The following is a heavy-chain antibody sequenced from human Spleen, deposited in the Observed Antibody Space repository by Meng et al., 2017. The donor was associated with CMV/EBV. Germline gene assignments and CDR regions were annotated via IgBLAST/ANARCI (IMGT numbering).Heavy chain of an antibody. J-gene: IGHJ4*02. V-gene: IGHV2-5*01. Sequence: SGPTLVQPTQTLTLTCTFSGFSLSTSGVGVNWIRQPPGKALEWLAVIYWNDDKRYSPSLKSRLTITKDTSKNQVVLTMTNMGPVDTATYYCAHSDLSILGPPFDYWGQGTLVTVSS. CDR2: IYWNDDK. CDR3: AHSDLSILGPPFDY. D-gene: IGHD2-21*01. CDR1: GFSLSTSGVG.